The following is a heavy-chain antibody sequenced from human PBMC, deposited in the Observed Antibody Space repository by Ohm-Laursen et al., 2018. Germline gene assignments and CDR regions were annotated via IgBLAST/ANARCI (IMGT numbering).Heavy chain of an antibody. J-gene: IGHJ4*02. CDR3: ARGTEGIAAAGTVDY. CDR1: GYSISSGYY. CDR2: IYHSGST. D-gene: IGHD6-13*01. Sequence: TLSLTWVVSGYSISSGYYWGWIRQPPGKGLEWIGSIYHSGSTYYNPSLKSRVTISVDTSKNQFSLKLSSVTAADTAVYYCARGTEGIAAAGTVDYWGQGTLVTVSS. V-gene: IGHV4-38-2*01.